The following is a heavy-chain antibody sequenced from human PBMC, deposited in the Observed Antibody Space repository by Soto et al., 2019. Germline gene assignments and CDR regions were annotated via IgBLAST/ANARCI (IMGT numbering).Heavy chain of an antibody. CDR2: IYYSGST. J-gene: IGHJ5*02. D-gene: IGHD3-22*01. CDR3: ARDRGRYHTSGYYYGTDH. V-gene: IGHV4-61*01. CDR1: GGSVSSGSYY. Sequence: SEALSLTCTVSGGSVSSGSYYWSWIRQPPGKGLEWIGYIYYSGSTNYNPSLKSRVTISVDTSKNQFSLKLSSVTAADTAVYYSARDRGRYHTSGYYYGTDHWGQGTLVTVSS.